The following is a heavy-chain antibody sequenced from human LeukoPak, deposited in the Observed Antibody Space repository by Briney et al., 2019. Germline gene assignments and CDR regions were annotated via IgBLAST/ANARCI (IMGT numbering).Heavy chain of an antibody. CDR2: ISSSSSTI. Sequence: GGTLRLSCAASGFIFSSHGMNWVRQAPGKGLEWVSYISSSSSTIYYADSVKGRFTISRDNAKNSLYLQMNSLRAEDTAVYYCARGRGAFDIWGQGTMVTVSS. CDR1: GFIFSSHG. J-gene: IGHJ3*02. D-gene: IGHD3-16*01. V-gene: IGHV3-48*01. CDR3: ARGRGAFDI.